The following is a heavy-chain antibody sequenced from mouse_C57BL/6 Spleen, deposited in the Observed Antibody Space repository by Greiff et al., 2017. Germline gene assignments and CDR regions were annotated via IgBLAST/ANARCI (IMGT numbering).Heavy chain of an antibody. J-gene: IGHJ2*01. D-gene: IGHD1-1*01. V-gene: IGHV1-54*01. Sequence: QVQLQQSGAELVRPGTSVKVSCKASGYAFTNYLIEWVKQRPGQGLEWIGVINPGSGGTNYNEKFKGKATLTADKSSSTAYMQLSSLTSEDSAVYFCARRDYYGSSYEDYFDYWGQGTTLTVSS. CDR3: ARRDYYGSSYEDYFDY. CDR2: INPGSGGT. CDR1: GYAFTNYL.